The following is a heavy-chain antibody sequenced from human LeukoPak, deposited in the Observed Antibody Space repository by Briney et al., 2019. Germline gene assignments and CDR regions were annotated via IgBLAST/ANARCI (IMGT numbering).Heavy chain of an antibody. J-gene: IGHJ3*02. D-gene: IGHD1-26*01. Sequence: PGESLRISCQGSGYTFTAYWIGWVRQMPGKGLEWVGIIHPGDSDTRYSPSFQGQVTISADKSITTAYLQWSSLQASDTAMYYCGRHQHSGSYGAFDIWGQGTMVTVSS. V-gene: IGHV5-51*01. CDR1: GYTFTAYW. CDR2: IHPGDSDT. CDR3: GRHQHSGSYGAFDI.